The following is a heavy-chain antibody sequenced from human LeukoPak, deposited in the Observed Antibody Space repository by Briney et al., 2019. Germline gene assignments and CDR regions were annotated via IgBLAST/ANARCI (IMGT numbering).Heavy chain of an antibody. CDR2: IYYSGTT. V-gene: IGHV4-59*12. Sequence: PSETLSLTCTVSGGSISSYYWSWIRQSPGKGLEWIGHIYYSGTTTYNPSLKSRVAMSVDTSRNQFSLKLSSVTAADTAVYYCARVSPIAVAGSSYYYAMDVWGQGTTVTVSS. J-gene: IGHJ6*02. CDR3: ARVSPIAVAGSSYYYAMDV. CDR1: GGSISSYY. D-gene: IGHD6-19*01.